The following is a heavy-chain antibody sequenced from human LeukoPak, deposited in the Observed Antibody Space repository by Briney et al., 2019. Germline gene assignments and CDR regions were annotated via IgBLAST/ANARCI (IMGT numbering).Heavy chain of an antibody. D-gene: IGHD3-3*01. V-gene: IGHV1-8*01. Sequence: ASVKVSCKASGYTFTSYDINWVRQATGQGLEWMGWMNPNSGNTGYAQKFQGRVTMTRNTSISTAYMELSSLRSEDTAVYYCARGRNLKWHARYNWFDPWGQGTLVTVS. CDR1: GYTFTSYD. CDR3: ARGRNLKWHARYNWFDP. CDR2: MNPNSGNT. J-gene: IGHJ5*02.